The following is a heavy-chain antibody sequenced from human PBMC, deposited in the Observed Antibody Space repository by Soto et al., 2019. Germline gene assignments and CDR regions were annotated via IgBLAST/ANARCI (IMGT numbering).Heavy chain of an antibody. Sequence: ASVKVSCKASGYTFTSYGISWVRQAPGQGLEWMGRISAYNGNTNYAQKLQGRVTMTTDTSTSTVYMELSSLRSEDTAVYYCARRSYYYYMDVWGKGTTVTVSS. V-gene: IGHV1-18*01. CDR3: ARRSYYYYMDV. CDR2: ISAYNGNT. CDR1: GYTFTSYG. J-gene: IGHJ6*03.